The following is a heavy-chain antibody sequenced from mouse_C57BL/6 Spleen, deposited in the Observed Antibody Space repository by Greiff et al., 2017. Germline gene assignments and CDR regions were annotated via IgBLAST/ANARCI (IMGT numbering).Heavy chain of an antibody. V-gene: IGHV1-80*01. CDR3: ARGGTYYRNYVSSFDY. CDR2: FYPGDGDT. J-gene: IGHJ2*01. Sequence: VQLQQSGAELVKPGASVTISCKASGYAFSSYWMNWVKQRPGNGLEWIGQFYPGDGDTNYNGKFKGKATLTADKSSSTAYMQLSSLTSEDSAVYFCARGGTYYRNYVSSFDYWGQGTTLTVSS. CDR1: GYAFSSYW. D-gene: IGHD2-10*01.